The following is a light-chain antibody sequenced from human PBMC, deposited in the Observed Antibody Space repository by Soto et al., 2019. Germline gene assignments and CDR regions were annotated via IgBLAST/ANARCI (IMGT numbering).Light chain of an antibody. J-gene: IGKJ1*01. V-gene: IGKV1-5*03. CDR1: QDIDIW. Sequence: DIQMTQSPSTLSASMGDRVTITCRASQDIDIWLAWYQQKPGKAPKFLISRASMLESGVPSRVRGSGSGTEFTLTIRSLQPDDFATYYCQQYNFYTWTCGQGTKVEIK. CDR3: QQYNFYTWT. CDR2: RAS.